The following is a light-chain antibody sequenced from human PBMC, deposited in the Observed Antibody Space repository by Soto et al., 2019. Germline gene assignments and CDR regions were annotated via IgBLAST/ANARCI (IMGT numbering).Light chain of an antibody. V-gene: IGKV3-15*01. Sequence: EIVMTQSPATLSVSPGERATLSCRASQSVSSNLAWYQQKPGQAPRLLIYGASTRATSIPARFSGSGSGTEFTLTISSLQSEDFAVYYCQQYNNWKTFGQGTKVDIK. CDR1: QSVSSN. CDR2: GAS. CDR3: QQYNNWKT. J-gene: IGKJ1*01.